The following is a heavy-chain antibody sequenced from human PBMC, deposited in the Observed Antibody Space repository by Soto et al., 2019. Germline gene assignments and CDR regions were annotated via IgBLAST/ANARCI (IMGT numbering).Heavy chain of an antibody. V-gene: IGHV1-18*04. CDR1: GYTFTSYG. Sequence: ASVKVSCKASGYTFTSYGISWVRQAPGQGLEWMGWISAYNGNTNYAQKLQGRVTMTTDTSTSTAYMELRSLRSDDTAVYYCARGRSRGIAAAGNSYYWGQGTLVTVSS. CDR2: ISAYNGNT. D-gene: IGHD6-13*01. J-gene: IGHJ4*02. CDR3: ARGRSRGIAAAGNSYY.